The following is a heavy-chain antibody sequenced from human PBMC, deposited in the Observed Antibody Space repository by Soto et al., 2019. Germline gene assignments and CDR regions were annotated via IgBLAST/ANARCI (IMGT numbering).Heavy chain of an antibody. V-gene: IGHV4-30-4*01. D-gene: IGHD1-1*01. CDR1: GGSISSGDYY. J-gene: IGHJ4*02. Sequence: SETLSLTCTVSGGSISSGDYYWSWIRQPPGKGLEWIGYIYYSGSTYYNPSLKSRVTISVDTSTNQFSLKLSSVTAADTAVYYCARVNDDYFDYWGRGTLVTVSS. CDR2: IYYSGST. CDR3: ARVNDDYFDY.